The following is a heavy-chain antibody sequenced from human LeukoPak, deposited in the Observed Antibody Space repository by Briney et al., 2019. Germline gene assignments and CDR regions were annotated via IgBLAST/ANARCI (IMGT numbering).Heavy chain of an antibody. J-gene: IGHJ6*02. D-gene: IGHD2-8*01. CDR3: ARVAYVMDV. CDR1: GFTFSDYP. CDR2: ISAGNI. V-gene: IGHV1-3*01. Sequence: ASVKVSCKASGFTFSDYPIHWLRQAPGQRFEWMGWISAGNIKYSQNFQDRINITRDTSASTVNMDLSSLTSADTAVYYCARVAYVMDVWGQGTTVVVSS.